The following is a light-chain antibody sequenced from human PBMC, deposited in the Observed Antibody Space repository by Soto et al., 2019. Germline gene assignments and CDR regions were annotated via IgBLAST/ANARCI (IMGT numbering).Light chain of an antibody. Sequence: QSALTQPPSASGSPGQSVTISCTGTSSDVGAYDYVSWYQQHPGKAPKLMIYEINKRPSGVPDRFSGSKSGNTASLTVSGLQAEGEAGYYCSSFAGSNNFPYVFGTGTKVTVL. CDR2: EIN. J-gene: IGLJ1*01. CDR3: SSFAGSNNFPYV. CDR1: SSDVGAYDY. V-gene: IGLV2-8*01.